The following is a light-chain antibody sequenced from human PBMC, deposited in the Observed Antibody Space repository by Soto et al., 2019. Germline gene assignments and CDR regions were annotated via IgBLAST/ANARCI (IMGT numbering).Light chain of an antibody. Sequence: DIQMTQSPSSLSASVGDRVTITCRASQSISSYLNWYQQKPGKAPKLLIYAASSLQSGVPSRFSGSGSGTDFTLTISSLQHEDFETYSCQQTYSTLWTFGQGTKVDIK. J-gene: IGKJ1*01. V-gene: IGKV1-39*01. CDR1: QSISSY. CDR2: AAS. CDR3: QQTYSTLWT.